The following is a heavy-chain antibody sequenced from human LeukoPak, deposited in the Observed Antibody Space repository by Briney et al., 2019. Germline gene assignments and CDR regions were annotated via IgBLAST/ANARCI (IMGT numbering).Heavy chain of an antibody. CDR1: GGSISSYY. Sequence: SETLSLTCTVSGGSISSYYWSWIRQPPGKGLEWIGFIYYSGSTNYNPSLKSRVTISVDRSKNQFSLKLSSVTAADTAVYYCARDRGRIDYWGQGTLVTVSS. J-gene: IGHJ4*02. CDR2: IYYSGST. CDR3: ARDRGRIDY. V-gene: IGHV4-59*12. D-gene: IGHD1-26*01.